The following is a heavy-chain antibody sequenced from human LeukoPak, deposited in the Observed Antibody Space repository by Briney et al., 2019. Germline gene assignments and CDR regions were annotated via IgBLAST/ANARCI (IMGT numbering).Heavy chain of an antibody. Sequence: GGSLRLSCAASGFTFSSYAMSWVRQAPGKGLEWVSAISGSGGSTYYADSVKGRFTISRDNSKNTLYLQMNSLRAEDTAVYYCALTYYYDSSGYSGPYYFDYWGQGTLVTVSS. D-gene: IGHD3-22*01. V-gene: IGHV3-23*01. CDR1: GFTFSSYA. CDR3: ALTYYYDSSGYSGPYYFDY. CDR2: ISGSGGST. J-gene: IGHJ4*02.